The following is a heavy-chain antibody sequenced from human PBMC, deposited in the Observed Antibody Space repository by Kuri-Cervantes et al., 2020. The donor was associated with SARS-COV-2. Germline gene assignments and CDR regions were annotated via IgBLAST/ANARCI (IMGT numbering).Heavy chain of an antibody. J-gene: IGHJ4*02. Sequence: GGSLRLSCSASGFIFRNYVMYWVRQAPGKGLEYVSSIRNYGGSPYYGDSVKGRFTISRDNPKNTLYLQMDSLRVEDTAVYYCVGDESNVVQRGFWGQGSLVTVSS. CDR2: IRNYGGSP. CDR3: VGDESNVVQRGF. V-gene: IGHV3-64D*08. CDR1: GFIFRNYV. D-gene: IGHD2-21*01.